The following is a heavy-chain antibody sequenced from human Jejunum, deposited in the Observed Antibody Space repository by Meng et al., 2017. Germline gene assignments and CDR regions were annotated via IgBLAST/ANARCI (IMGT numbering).Heavy chain of an antibody. J-gene: IGHJ3*02. Sequence: EAVLVVSGGALVHPGGSLRLSCAASGFTFSLYWIYWVRQAPGGGLAWVSRIDGDGSTDYADYVKGRFSISRDNANNMLFLQMNSLTAEDTAIYYCGRAIPNGHAFDIWGQGTMVTVSS. CDR3: GRAIPNGHAFDI. D-gene: IGHD4/OR15-4a*01. CDR2: IDGDGST. V-gene: IGHV3-74*01. CDR1: GFTFSLYW.